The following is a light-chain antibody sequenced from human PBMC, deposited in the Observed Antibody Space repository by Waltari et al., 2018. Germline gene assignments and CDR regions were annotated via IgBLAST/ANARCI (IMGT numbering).Light chain of an antibody. Sequence: DIVMTQSPEYLAVSLGERATINCKSSQSLLHFSNNEFYLAWYQQKPGQSPQQLVHWASTRESGVPDRFSGSGSGREFTLTISSLQAEDVAVYYGQQYYSIPYTFGQGTRVEIK. CDR2: WAS. V-gene: IGKV4-1*01. CDR3: QQYYSIPYT. J-gene: IGKJ2*01. CDR1: QSLLHFSNNEFY.